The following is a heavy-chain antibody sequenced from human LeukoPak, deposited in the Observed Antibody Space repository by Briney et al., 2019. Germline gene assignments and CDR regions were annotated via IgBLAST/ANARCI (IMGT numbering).Heavy chain of an antibody. CDR3: ARLGITGTVYNWFDP. J-gene: IGHJ5*02. V-gene: IGHV5-51*01. CDR2: IYPGDSDT. CDR1: GYSFTSYW. Sequence: GESLKISCKGSGYSFTSYWIGWVRQMPGKGLEWMGIIYPGDSDTRYSPSSQGQVTISADKSISTAYLQWSSLKASDTAMYYCARLGITGTVYNWFDPWGQGTLVTVSS. D-gene: IGHD1-7*01.